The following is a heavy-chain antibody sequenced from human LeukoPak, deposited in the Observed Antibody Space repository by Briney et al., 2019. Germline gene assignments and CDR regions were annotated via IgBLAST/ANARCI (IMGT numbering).Heavy chain of an antibody. D-gene: IGHD2-21*01. Sequence: GGSLRLSCAASGFTVSNNYMSWVRQAPGKGLEWVSVIYSGGGTNSADSVKGRFTISRDNSKNTLYLQMNRLRAEDTAVYYCARVYSLMDRAEYYFDSWGQGTLVTVSS. V-gene: IGHV3-53*01. J-gene: IGHJ4*02. CDR1: GFTVSNNY. CDR3: ARVYSLMDRAEYYFDS. CDR2: IYSGGGT.